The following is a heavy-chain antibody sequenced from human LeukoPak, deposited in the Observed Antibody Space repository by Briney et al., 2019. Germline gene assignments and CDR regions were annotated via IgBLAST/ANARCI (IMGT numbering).Heavy chain of an antibody. D-gene: IGHD5-12*01. J-gene: IGHJ6*03. CDR2: IKQDGSEK. V-gene: IGHV3-7*01. CDR3: ARDGATFSGYDWYYYMDV. CDR1: GFTFSNYW. Sequence: GGSLRLSCAASGFTFSNYWMSWVRQAPGKGLEWVANIKQDGSEKYYVDSVKGRFTISRDNAKNSLYLQMNSLRAEDTAVYYCARDGATFSGYDWYYYMDVWGKGTSVTVSS.